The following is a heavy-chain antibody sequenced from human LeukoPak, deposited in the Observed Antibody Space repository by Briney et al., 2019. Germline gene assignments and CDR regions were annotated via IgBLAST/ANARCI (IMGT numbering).Heavy chain of an antibody. Sequence: GRSLRLSCAASGFSFLHCGMHWVRQAPGKGLEWVAFISSDGSKEYYADSVKGRFTISRDNSKNTLYLHVNSPRAEDTAVFFCAKDGYRSGGSCYANFFDRWGQGTLVTVSS. V-gene: IGHV3-30*18. CDR2: ISSDGSKE. CDR1: GFSFLHCG. J-gene: IGHJ4*02. D-gene: IGHD2-15*01. CDR3: AKDGYRSGGSCYANFFDR.